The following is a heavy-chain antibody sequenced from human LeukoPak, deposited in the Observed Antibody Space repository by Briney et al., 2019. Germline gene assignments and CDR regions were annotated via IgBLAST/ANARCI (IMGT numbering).Heavy chain of an antibody. CDR1: GFTFSSYW. D-gene: IGHD3-3*01. J-gene: IGHJ4*02. CDR3: ARAVNYDFWSGYYLLPYYFDY. CDR2: IKQDGSEK. Sequence: GGSLRLSCAASGFTFSSYWMSWVRQAPGKGLEWVANIKQDGSEKYYVDSVKGRFTISRDNAKNSLYLQMNSLRAEDTAVYYCARAVNYDFWSGYYLLPYYFDYWGRGTLVTVSS. V-gene: IGHV3-7*01.